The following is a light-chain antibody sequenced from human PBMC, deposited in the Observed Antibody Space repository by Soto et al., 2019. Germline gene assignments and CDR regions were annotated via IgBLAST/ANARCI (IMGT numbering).Light chain of an antibody. Sequence: QSALAQPASVSGSPGQSIAISCTGTSSDVGGYNYVSWYQQHPGKAPKLLISEVSIRPSGVSDRFSGSKSGNTASLTISGLQTEDEADYYCSSFTSAYTFVFGSGTTVTVL. CDR2: EVS. V-gene: IGLV2-14*01. CDR1: SSDVGGYNY. J-gene: IGLJ1*01. CDR3: SSFTSAYTFV.